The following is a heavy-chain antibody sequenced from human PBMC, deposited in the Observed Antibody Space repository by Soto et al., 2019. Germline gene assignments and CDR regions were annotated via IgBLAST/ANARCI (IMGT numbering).Heavy chain of an antibody. CDR3: ARDGPSGSYFGMDV. J-gene: IGHJ6*02. D-gene: IGHD3-10*01. Sequence: GGSLRLSCAASGFTFSGSAMHWVRQAPGKGLEWVAMISYDGRSEHYADSVKGRFSIFRDNSKNTLYLQMSSLRCEDTAVYYCARDGPSGSYFGMDVWGQGTTVTVSS. CDR2: ISYDGRSE. V-gene: IGHV3-30*04. CDR1: GFTFSGSA.